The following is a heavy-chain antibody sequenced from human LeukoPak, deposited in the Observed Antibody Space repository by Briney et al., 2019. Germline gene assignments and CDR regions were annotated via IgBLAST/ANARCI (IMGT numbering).Heavy chain of an antibody. Sequence: GASVKVSCKASSYTFTGYYIHWVRQAPGQGLEWMGWINFNNAGTNNAQKFQGRVTMTRDTSISTAYMELSRLRSDDTAVYYCARVGGYYYYMDVWGKGTTVTVSS. CDR2: INFNNAGT. J-gene: IGHJ6*03. CDR1: SYTFTGYY. V-gene: IGHV1-2*02. D-gene: IGHD3-16*01. CDR3: ARVGGYYYYMDV.